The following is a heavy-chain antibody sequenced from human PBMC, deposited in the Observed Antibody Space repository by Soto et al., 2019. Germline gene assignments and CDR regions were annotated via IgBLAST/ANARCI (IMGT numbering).Heavy chain of an antibody. V-gene: IGHV5-10-1*01. Sequence: PGESLKISCKGSGYSFTSYWISWVRQMPGKGLEWMGKINPSDSYVNYSPSFQGHVTISTDKSISTAYLQWSSLKSSDTAIYYCARHQAGIYPSFDYWGQGVLVTVSS. CDR3: ARHQAGIYPSFDY. CDR2: INPSDSYV. CDR1: GYSFTSYW. J-gene: IGHJ4*02. D-gene: IGHD6-19*01.